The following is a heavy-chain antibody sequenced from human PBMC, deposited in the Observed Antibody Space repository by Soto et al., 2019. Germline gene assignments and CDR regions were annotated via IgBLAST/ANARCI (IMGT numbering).Heavy chain of an antibody. V-gene: IGHV1-2*04. J-gene: IGHJ6*02. CDR2: INPNSGGT. D-gene: IGHD1-7*01. CDR3: ARGPGTTPPKYYYYYYGMDV. CDR1: GYTFTGYY. Sequence: GASVKVSCKASGYTFTGYYMHWVRQAPGQRLEWMGWINPNSGGTNYAQKFQGWVTMTRDTSISTAYMELSRLRSDDTAVYYCARGPGTTPPKYYYYYYGMDVWGQGTTVTVSS.